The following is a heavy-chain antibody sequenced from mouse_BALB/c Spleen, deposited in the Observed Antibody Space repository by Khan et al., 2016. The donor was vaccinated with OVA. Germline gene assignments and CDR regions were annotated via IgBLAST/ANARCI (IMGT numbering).Heavy chain of an antibody. CDR1: GYSITNDYA. CDR2: ISSTGST. J-gene: IGHJ4*01. Sequence: EVQLVESGPGLVKPSQSLSLTCTVTGYSITNDYAWYWIRQFPGNKLEWMGYISSTGSTSYNPSLKSRISITRDTSKNQFFLQLRSVTSEDIATYYCARSLYYNYGYALDYWGRGTSVTVSS. V-gene: IGHV3-2*02. CDR3: ARSLYYNYGYALDY. D-gene: IGHD2-4*01.